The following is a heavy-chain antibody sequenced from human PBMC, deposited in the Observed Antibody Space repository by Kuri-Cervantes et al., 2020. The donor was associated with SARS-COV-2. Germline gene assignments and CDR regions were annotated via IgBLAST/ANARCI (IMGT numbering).Heavy chain of an antibody. V-gene: IGHV1-2*02. CDR1: GYTFTGYY. CDR2: INPNSGGT. J-gene: IGHJ6*02. CDR3: ARDGSYDGYYYYGMDV. Sequence: ASVKVSCKASGYTFTGYYMHWVRQAPGQGLEWMGWINPNSGGTNYAQKLQGRVTMTTDTSTSTAYMELRSLRSDDTAVYYCARDGSYDGYYYYGMDVWGQGTTVTVSS. D-gene: IGHD3-3*01.